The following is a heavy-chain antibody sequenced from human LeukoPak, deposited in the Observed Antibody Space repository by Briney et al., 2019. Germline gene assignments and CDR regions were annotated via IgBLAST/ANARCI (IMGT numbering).Heavy chain of an antibody. CDR2: INHSGST. CDR1: GGSFSGYY. J-gene: IGHJ4*02. D-gene: IGHD3-3*01. CDR3: ARGPTYYDFWSGYYSGGFPIQASLHFDY. V-gene: IGHV4-34*01. Sequence: PSETLSLTCAVYGGSFSGYYWSWIRQPPGKGLEWIGEINHSGSTNYNPSLKSRVTISVDTSKNQFSLKLSSVTAADTAVYYCARGPTYYDFWSGYYSGGFPIQASLHFDYWGQGTLVTVSS.